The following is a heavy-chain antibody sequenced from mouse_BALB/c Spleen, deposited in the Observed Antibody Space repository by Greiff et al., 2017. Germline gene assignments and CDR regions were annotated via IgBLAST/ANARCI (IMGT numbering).Heavy chain of an antibody. J-gene: IGHJ3*01. D-gene: IGHD2-1*01. CDR3: ARRGLYGNFAY. CDR1: GFSLTTSGMG. V-gene: IGHV8-12*01. CDR2: IYWDDDK. Sequence: QVTLKESGPGLLQPSQTLSLSCSSSGFSLTTSGMGVSWIRQPSGKGLEWLAHIYWDDDKRYNPSLKSRLTISKDTSSNQIFLKITSVDTADTATYYCARRGLYGNFAYWGQGTLVTVSA.